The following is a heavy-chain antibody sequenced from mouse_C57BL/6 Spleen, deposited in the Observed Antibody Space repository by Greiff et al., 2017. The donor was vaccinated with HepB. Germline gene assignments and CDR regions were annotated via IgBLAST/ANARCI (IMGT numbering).Heavy chain of an antibody. CDR3: ARSLYGSSYDWFAY. V-gene: IGHV1-55*01. D-gene: IGHD1-1*01. Sequence: QVHVKQSVAELVKPGASVKMSCKASGYTFTSYWITWVKQRPGQGLEWIGDIYPGSGSTNYNEKFKSKATLTVDTSSSTAYMQLSSLTSEDSAVYYCARSLYGSSYDWFAYWGQGTLVTVSA. CDR2: IYPGSGST. CDR1: GYTFTSYW. J-gene: IGHJ3*01.